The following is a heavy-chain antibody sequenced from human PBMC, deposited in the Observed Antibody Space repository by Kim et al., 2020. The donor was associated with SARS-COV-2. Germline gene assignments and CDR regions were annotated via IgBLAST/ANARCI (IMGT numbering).Heavy chain of an antibody. CDR3: ARDFDGHFDY. J-gene: IGHJ4*02. CDR2: T. V-gene: IGHV1-18*01. Sequence: TNYAQKLQGRGTMTTDTSTSTAYMERRSLRSDDTAVYYCARDFDGHFDYWGQGTLVTVSS.